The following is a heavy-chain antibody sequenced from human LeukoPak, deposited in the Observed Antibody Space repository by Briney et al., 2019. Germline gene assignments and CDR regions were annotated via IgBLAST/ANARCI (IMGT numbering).Heavy chain of an antibody. CDR2: ISGSGGST. CDR3: AKSGTSDWDWFDP. D-gene: IGHD2-21*01. J-gene: IGHJ5*02. V-gene: IGHV3-23*01. Sequence: GGSLRLSCAASGFTVSGNYMSWVRQAPGKGLEWVSAISGSGGSTYYADSVKGRFTISRDNSKNTLYLQMNSLRAEDTAVYYCAKSGTSDWDWFDPWGQGTLVTVSS. CDR1: GFTVSGNY.